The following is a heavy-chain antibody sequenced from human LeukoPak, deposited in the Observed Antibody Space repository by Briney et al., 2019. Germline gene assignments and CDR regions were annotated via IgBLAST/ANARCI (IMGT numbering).Heavy chain of an antibody. CDR1: GDSISSYY. Sequence: PSETLSLTCTVSGDSISSYYWSWIRQPPAKGLEWIGYIYYSGSTNYNPSLKSRVTISVDTSKNQFSLKLSSVTAADTPVYYCARGCSSPNDAFDIWGQGTMVTVSS. CDR3: ARGCSSPNDAFDI. J-gene: IGHJ3*02. V-gene: IGHV4-59*01. CDR2: IYYSGST. D-gene: IGHD2-2*01.